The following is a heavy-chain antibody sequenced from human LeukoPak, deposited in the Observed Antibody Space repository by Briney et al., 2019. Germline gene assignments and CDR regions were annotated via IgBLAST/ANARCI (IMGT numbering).Heavy chain of an antibody. V-gene: IGHV3-48*04. D-gene: IGHD7-27*01. CDR2: ISSSSSTI. J-gene: IGHJ4*02. Sequence: GGSLRLSFAASGFTFSSYSMNWVRQAPGKGLEWVSYISSSSSTIYYADSVKGRFTISRDNAKNSLFLQMSSLRAEDTAVYYCARESRGPLQLTGDHPGGYYFDYWGQGTLVTVSS. CDR3: ARESRGPLQLTGDHPGGYYFDY. CDR1: GFTFSSYS.